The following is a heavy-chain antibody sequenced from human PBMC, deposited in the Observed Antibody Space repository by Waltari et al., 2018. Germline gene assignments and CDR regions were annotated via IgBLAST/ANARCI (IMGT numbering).Heavy chain of an antibody. CDR3: ARGIAAGVDY. D-gene: IGHD6-13*01. Sequence: QVQLVQSGAEVKDPGASVKVSCQASGYTFTTLDINWMRQATGQGLEWMGWMNPSNGYTGFAQKFQGRVTMTRDTSISTAYMELSSLTSEDTAVYYCARGIAAGVDYWGQGTLVTVSS. CDR2: MNPSNGYT. V-gene: IGHV1-8*01. J-gene: IGHJ4*02. CDR1: GYTFTTLD.